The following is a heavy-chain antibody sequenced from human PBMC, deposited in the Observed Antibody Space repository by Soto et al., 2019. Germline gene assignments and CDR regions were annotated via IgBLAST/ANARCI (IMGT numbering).Heavy chain of an antibody. CDR3: ASYVQRASIDY. CDR2: IYYSGST. CDR1: GGSISSYY. Sequence: SETLSLTCTVSGGSISSYYWSWIRQPPGKGLEWIGYIYYSGSTNYNPSLKSRVTMSVDTSKNQISLILTSVTAADTAVYYCASYVQRASIDYWGQGTLVTVSS. J-gene: IGHJ4*02. D-gene: IGHD1-1*01. V-gene: IGHV4-59*01.